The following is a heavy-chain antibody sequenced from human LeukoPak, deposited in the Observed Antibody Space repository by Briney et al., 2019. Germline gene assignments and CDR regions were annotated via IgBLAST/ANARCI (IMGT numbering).Heavy chain of an antibody. J-gene: IGHJ3*02. CDR1: GFTFSSYS. V-gene: IGHV3-48*02. D-gene: IGHD3-10*01. CDR2: ISISSSTI. Sequence: GGSLRLSCAASGFTFSSYSMNWVRQAPGKGLEWVSYISISSSTIYYADSVKGRFTISRDNAKNSLYLQMNSLRDEDTAVYYCARSTPSMVRGVIKSVPAFDIWGQGTMVTVSS. CDR3: ARSTPSMVRGVIKSVPAFDI.